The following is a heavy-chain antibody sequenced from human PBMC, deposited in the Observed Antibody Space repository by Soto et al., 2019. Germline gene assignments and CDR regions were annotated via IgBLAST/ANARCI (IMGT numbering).Heavy chain of an antibody. CDR1: GFTFGDSY. V-gene: IGHV3-11*06. CDR2: ISPGSRYP. Sequence: PGGFLRLSCAGSGFTFGDSYMGWIRQAPGKGLEWLSYISPGSRYPTYADSVKGRFTISRDNAKRSLYLQMMSLTAEDTAIYYCVRGGGGGLFDPWGQGTMVTVSS. J-gene: IGHJ5*02. CDR3: VRGGGGGLFDP. D-gene: IGHD2-15*01.